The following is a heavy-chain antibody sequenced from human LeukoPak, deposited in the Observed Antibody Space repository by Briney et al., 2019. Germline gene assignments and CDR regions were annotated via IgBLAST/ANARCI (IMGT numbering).Heavy chain of an antibody. Sequence: PGGSLRLSCAASVFTFSSYSMYWVRQAPGKGLEWVSSISSSSSYRYYADSVKGRFTISRGNAKNSLYLQMNSLRAEDTAVYYCARASAVAGTRHYWGQGTLVTVSS. J-gene: IGHJ4*02. CDR3: ARASAVAGTRHY. CDR2: ISSSSSYR. D-gene: IGHD6-19*01. V-gene: IGHV3-21*01. CDR1: VFTFSSYS.